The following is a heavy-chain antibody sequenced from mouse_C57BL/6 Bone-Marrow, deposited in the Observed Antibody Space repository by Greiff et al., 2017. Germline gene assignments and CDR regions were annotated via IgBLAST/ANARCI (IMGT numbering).Heavy chain of an antibody. Sequence: DVQLQESGAELVRPGASVKLSCTASGFNIKDDYMHWVKQRPEQGLEWIGWIDPENGDTEYASKFQGKATITADTSSNTAYLQLSSLTSEDTAVYYCTVTTVVATRGYWGQGTTLTGSS. J-gene: IGHJ2*01. CDR2: IDPENGDT. CDR1: GFNIKDDY. D-gene: IGHD1-1*01. CDR3: TVTTVVATRGY. V-gene: IGHV14-4*01.